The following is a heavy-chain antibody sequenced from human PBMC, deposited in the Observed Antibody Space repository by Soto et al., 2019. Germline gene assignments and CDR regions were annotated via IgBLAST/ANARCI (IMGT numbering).Heavy chain of an antibody. CDR3: ARLRDSTFQEMMGAFDI. J-gene: IGHJ3*02. Sequence: KPSETLSLTCTVSGGSISSGGYYWSWIRQHPGKGLEWIGYIYYSGDTYFNPSLKSRVTISVDTCENQFSLRLNSVTAADPAVYYCARLRDSTFQEMMGAFDIWGQGTMVTVSS. CDR2: IYYSGDT. CDR1: GGSISSGGYY. V-gene: IGHV4-31*03. D-gene: IGHD3-16*01.